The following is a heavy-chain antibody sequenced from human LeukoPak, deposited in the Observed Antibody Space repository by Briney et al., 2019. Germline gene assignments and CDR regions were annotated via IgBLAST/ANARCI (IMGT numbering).Heavy chain of an antibody. J-gene: IGHJ4*02. CDR3: ARGLTTVTFDC. D-gene: IGHD4-17*01. V-gene: IGHV1-2*02. CDR2: INPNSGAT. Sequence: ASVKVSCKPSRYSFTGSFLHWVRQAPGQGRKWMGWINPNSGATNYARQFQGRVTMTRDTSISTAYMELSRLRSDDTAVYHCARGLTTVTFDCWGQGTLVTVTS. CDR1: RYSFTGSF.